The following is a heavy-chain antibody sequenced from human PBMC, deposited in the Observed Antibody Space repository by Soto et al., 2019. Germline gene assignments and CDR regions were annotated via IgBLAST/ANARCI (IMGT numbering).Heavy chain of an antibody. D-gene: IGHD2-15*01. CDR1: GGSFSGYY. CDR3: ARGSSCSGGSCYGWGYYYMDV. J-gene: IGHJ6*03. CDR2: INHSGST. Sequence: PETLSLTCAVYGGSFSGYYWSWIRQPPGKGLEWIGEINHSGSTNYNPSLKSRVTISVDTSKNQFSLKLSSVTAADTAVYYCARGSSCSGGSCYGWGYYYMDVWGKGTTVTVSS. V-gene: IGHV4-34*01.